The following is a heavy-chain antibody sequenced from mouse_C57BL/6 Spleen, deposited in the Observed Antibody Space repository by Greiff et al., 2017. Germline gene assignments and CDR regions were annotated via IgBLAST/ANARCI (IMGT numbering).Heavy chain of an antibody. D-gene: IGHD1-1*01. CDR3: VIYFYYEGRRLLDY. V-gene: IGHV5-17*01. CDR1: GFTFSDYG. J-gene: IGHJ2*01. CDR2: ISSGSSTI. Sequence: EVKLVQSGGGLVKPGGSLKLSCAASGFTFSDYGMHWVRQAPEKGLEWVAYISSGSSTINYADTVKGRSTFTRDNATNTPFLQMTSLTSEDTAVXSCVIYFYYEGRRLLDYWGQGTPLTVSA.